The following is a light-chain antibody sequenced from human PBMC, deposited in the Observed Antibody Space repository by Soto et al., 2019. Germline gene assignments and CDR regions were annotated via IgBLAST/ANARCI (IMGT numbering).Light chain of an antibody. J-gene: IGKJ5*01. Sequence: EIVMTQSPAPLSVSPVERATLSGRASQSVSSNLSWYQQKPGQAPTLLIYGASTRATVIPASFSGSGSGTEYTLTISSLQSEDFAVYYCQQYYNWPPITFGQGTRLDIK. CDR2: GAS. CDR1: QSVSSN. V-gene: IGKV3-15*01. CDR3: QQYYNWPPIT.